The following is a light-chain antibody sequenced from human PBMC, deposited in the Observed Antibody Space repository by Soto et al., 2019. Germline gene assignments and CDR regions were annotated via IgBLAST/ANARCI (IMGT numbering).Light chain of an antibody. CDR3: QQYESYSPWT. Sequence: DIQMTPSPSALSASVGDRATITCRASQSISSWLAWYQQKPGKAPKLLIYDASTLQSGVPSRYSGSGPGTEFTLTISNLQPDDFATYYCQQYESYSPWTFGQGTKVDIK. CDR2: DAS. V-gene: IGKV1-5*01. CDR1: QSISSW. J-gene: IGKJ1*01.